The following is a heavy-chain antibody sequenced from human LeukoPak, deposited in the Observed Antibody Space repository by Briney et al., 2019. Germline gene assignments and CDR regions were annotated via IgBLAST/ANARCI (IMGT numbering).Heavy chain of an antibody. Sequence: PSETLSLTCTVSGGSMSGYCWNWIRQPPGQGLEWIGCIYYNGITVYSPSLRSRVTISLDTSMNQFSLRLTSVTAADTAVYYCGRGVNYAVDVWGQGTTVTVSS. D-gene: IGHD3-10*01. J-gene: IGHJ6*02. CDR2: IYYNGIT. V-gene: IGHV4-59*01. CDR3: GRGVNYAVDV. CDR1: GGSMSGYC.